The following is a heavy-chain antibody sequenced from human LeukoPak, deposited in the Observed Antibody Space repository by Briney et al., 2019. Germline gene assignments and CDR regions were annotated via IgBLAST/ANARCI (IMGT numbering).Heavy chain of an antibody. V-gene: IGHV3-30*18. Sequence: PGGSLRLSCAASGFPFSSHGMHWVRQAPGKGLEWVAVISYDGSDKYYADSVQGRFTISRDSSKNTLYLQMNSLRAEDTAVYYCAKDIVGRITVTGSLGNSYIDYWGQGTLVTVSS. J-gene: IGHJ4*02. D-gene: IGHD6-19*01. CDR1: GFPFSSHG. CDR2: ISYDGSDK. CDR3: AKDIVGRITVTGSLGNSYIDY.